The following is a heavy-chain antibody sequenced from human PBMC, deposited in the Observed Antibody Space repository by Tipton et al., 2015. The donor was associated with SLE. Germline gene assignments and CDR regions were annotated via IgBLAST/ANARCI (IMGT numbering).Heavy chain of an antibody. CDR3: ARHGDGGAFDI. Sequence: GLVKPSETLSLTCTVSGDSISSYYWSWIRQPPGKGLEWIGYIYYSGTTNYNPSLESRVTISVDTSKNQFSLKLSSVTAADTAVFYCARHGDGGAFDIWGQGTMVTVSS. CDR1: GDSISSYY. J-gene: IGHJ3*02. V-gene: IGHV4-59*01. D-gene: IGHD3-10*01. CDR2: IYYSGTT.